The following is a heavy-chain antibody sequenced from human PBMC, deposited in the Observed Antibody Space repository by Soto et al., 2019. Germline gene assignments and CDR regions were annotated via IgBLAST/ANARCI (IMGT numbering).Heavy chain of an antibody. CDR2: IYPGDSDT. CDR1: GYSFTSYW. J-gene: IGHJ4*02. Sequence: RGESLKISCKGSGYSFTSYWIGWVRQMPGKGLEWMGIIYPGDSDTRYSPSFQGQVTISADKSISTAYLQWSSLKASDTAMYYCARGGSDFWSGPTHPFDYWGQGTLVTVSS. D-gene: IGHD3-3*01. CDR3: ARGGSDFWSGPTHPFDY. V-gene: IGHV5-51*01.